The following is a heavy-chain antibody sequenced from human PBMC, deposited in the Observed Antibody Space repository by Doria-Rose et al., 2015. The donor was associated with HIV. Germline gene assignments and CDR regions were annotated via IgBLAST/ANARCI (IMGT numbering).Heavy chain of an antibody. J-gene: IGHJ4*02. CDR2: IFPDDER. D-gene: IGHD6-13*01. CDR3: ARIKSSGWYHKYYFDF. CDR1: GVSLSSPGMG. Sequence: QVTLKESGPVLVKPTETLTLTYTVSGVSLSSPGMGVSWIRQPPGKALEWLANIFPDDERSYKTSLKSRLTISRGTSKSQVVLTMTDMDPVDTATYYCARIKSSGWYHKYYFDFWGQGTLVIVSA. V-gene: IGHV2-26*01.